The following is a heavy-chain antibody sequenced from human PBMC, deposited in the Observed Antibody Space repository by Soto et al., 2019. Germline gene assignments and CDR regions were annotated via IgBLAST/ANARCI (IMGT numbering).Heavy chain of an antibody. CDR3: ARPGASRPENWFDS. CDR2: INAGGGNT. CDR1: GYTFTSHA. V-gene: IGHV1-3*01. J-gene: IGHJ5*01. D-gene: IGHD6-13*01. Sequence: ASVKVSCKASGYTFTSHAIHWVRQAPGQRREGMGWINAGGGNTKYSQEFQGRVTITRDTAANTAYIELNSLTSEDTAVYSCARPGASRPENWFDSWGQGTLVTVSS.